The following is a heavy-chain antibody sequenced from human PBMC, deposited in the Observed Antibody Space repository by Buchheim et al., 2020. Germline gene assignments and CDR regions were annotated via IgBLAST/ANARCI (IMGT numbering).Heavy chain of an antibody. Sequence: QVQLVESGGGVVQPGRSLRLSCAASGFTFSSYGMHWVRQAPGKGLEWVAVIWYDRSNKYYADSVKGRFTISRDNSKNTLYLQMNSLRAEDTAVYYCARSGTYYYDSSGYYSDYFDHWGQGTL. V-gene: IGHV3-33*01. CDR1: GFTFSSYG. J-gene: IGHJ4*02. CDR2: IWYDRSNK. CDR3: ARSGTYYYDSSGYYSDYFDH. D-gene: IGHD3-22*01.